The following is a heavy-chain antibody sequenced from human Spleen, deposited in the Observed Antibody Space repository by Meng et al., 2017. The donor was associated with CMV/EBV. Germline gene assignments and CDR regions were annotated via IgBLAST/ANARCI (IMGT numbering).Heavy chain of an antibody. Sequence: GGSLRLSCAASGFTFSSYAMSWVRQAPGKGLHWVSGISNGGGSIYYADSVKGRFTISRDNAKNTLFLEMNSLRTEDTAVYYCARSLRDYSTSSNYYYYGMDVWGQGTTVTVSS. V-gene: IGHV3-23*01. CDR2: ISNGGGSI. CDR1: GFTFSSYA. D-gene: IGHD6-6*01. J-gene: IGHJ6*02. CDR3: ARSLRDYSTSSNYYYYGMDV.